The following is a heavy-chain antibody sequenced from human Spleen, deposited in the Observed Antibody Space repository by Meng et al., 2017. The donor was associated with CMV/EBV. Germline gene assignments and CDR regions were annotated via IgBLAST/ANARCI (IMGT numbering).Heavy chain of an antibody. Sequence: ASGYTVTTYDVNWVRQAPGQGLEWVGWMNPNNTETGYDQKFQGRVTMTRDSSISTAYLELSDLRFEDTAVYYCVRSGFRTVTKLKYWGQGTLVTVSS. CDR2: MNPNNTET. J-gene: IGHJ1*01. V-gene: IGHV1-8*01. D-gene: IGHD4-11*01. CDR1: GYTVTTYD. CDR3: VRSGFRTVTKLKY.